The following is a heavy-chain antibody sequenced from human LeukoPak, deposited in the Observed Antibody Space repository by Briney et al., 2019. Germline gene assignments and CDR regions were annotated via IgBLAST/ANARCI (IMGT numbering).Heavy chain of an antibody. CDR2: INPNSGGT. V-gene: IGHV1-2*02. D-gene: IGHD3-3*01. CDR3: AKPPDFWSGYYGD. CDR1: GYTFTGYY. Sequence: GASVKVSCKASGYTFTGYYMRWVRQAPGQGLEWMGWINPNSGGTNYAQKFQGRVTMTRDTSISTAYMELSRLRSDDTAVYYCAKPPDFWSGYYGDWGQGTLVTVSS. J-gene: IGHJ4*02.